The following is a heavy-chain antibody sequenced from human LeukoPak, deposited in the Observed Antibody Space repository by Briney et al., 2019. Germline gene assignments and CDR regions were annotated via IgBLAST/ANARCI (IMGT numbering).Heavy chain of an antibody. CDR3: ARDMRRSVRDGYNYDAFDI. J-gene: IGHJ3*02. CDR1: GFTFSSYS. V-gene: IGHV3-48*02. Sequence: GGSLRLSCAASGFTFSSYSMNWVRQAPGKGLEWVSYISSGSSTIYYADSVKGRFTISRDNAKNSLYLQMNSLRDEDTAVYYCARDMRRSVRDGYNYDAFDIWGQGTMVTVSS. D-gene: IGHD5-24*01. CDR2: ISSGSSTI.